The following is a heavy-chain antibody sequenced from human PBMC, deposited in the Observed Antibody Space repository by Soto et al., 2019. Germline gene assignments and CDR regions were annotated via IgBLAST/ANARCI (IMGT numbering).Heavy chain of an antibody. CDR3: ARRDFYCGRRTCPSGEYGLDV. J-gene: IGHJ6*02. V-gene: IGHV3-30*04. CDR1: GFTFNIYA. CDR2: ISFDGRKI. D-gene: IGHD2-21*01. Sequence: SLRVSGTAAGFTFNIYAIHWVRQTPGKGLEWVSIISFDGRKIDYAGSVKGRFTISRENSMNTLYLQMNSLRSDDTGVYYCARRDFYCGRRTCPSGEYGLDVWGQGITVTVS.